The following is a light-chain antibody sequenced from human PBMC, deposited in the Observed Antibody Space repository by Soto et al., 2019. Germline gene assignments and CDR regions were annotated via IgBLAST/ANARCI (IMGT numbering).Light chain of an antibody. V-gene: IGKV1-39*01. CDR2: AAS. CDR1: QSISNY. CDR3: QQSYGTPLN. J-gene: IGKJ4*01. Sequence: DMEMTQSPSSLSASVGDRVTITCRASQSISNYLNWYQHKPGKVPKLLIYAASSLQSGVPTRFSGSGSGTDFTLTITSLQPEDFAPYYCQQSYGTPLNVGGGTKIEIK.